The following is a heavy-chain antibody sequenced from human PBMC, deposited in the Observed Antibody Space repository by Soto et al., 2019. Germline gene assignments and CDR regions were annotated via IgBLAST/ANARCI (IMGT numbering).Heavy chain of an antibody. CDR1: GFTFSSYS. CDR3: ARGHRDGCCAFDI. J-gene: IGHJ3*02. CDR2: ISSSSSYI. Sequence: EVQLVESGGGLVKPGGSLRLSCAASGFTFSSYSMNWVRQAPGKGLEWVSSISSSSSYIYYADSVKGRFTISRDNAKNSLYLKMNSLRAEDTAVYYCARGHRDGCCAFDIWGQGTMVTVSS. V-gene: IGHV3-21*01. D-gene: IGHD6-19*01.